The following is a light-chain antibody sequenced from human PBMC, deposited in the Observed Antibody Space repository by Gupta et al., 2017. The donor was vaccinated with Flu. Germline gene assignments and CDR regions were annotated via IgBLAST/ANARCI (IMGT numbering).Light chain of an antibody. V-gene: IGLV1-44*01. CDR3: AAWEDSRNGYV. Sequence: QSVLTPPPSASGPPGPRVPISCSGSSSKIGSNSVNWDQQSTGTAPKLLINNNNDRPAGVPDRFSGSKYGTTASLVISGLQSEEEAEYYCAAWEDSRNGYVFGTGTTVTVL. CDR1: SSKIGSNS. J-gene: IGLJ1*01. CDR2: NNN.